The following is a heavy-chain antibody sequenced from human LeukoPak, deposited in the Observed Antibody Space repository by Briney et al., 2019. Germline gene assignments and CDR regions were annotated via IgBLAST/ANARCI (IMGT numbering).Heavy chain of an antibody. Sequence: GGSLRLSCAASGFTVSSNYMSWVRQAPGKGLEWVSGISGSGGSTFYADSVKGPFTISRDNSKNTLYLQMNSLRAEDTAVYYCAKDRAYYSDSSGYYLVRAYDYWGQGTLVTVSS. D-gene: IGHD3-22*01. J-gene: IGHJ4*02. V-gene: IGHV3-23*01. CDR1: GFTVSSNY. CDR3: AKDRAYYSDSSGYYLVRAYDY. CDR2: ISGSGGST.